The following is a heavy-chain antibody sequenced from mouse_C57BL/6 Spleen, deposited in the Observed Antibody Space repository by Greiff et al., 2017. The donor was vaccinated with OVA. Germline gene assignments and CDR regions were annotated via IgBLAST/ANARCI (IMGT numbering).Heavy chain of an antibody. Sequence: QVQLQQSGPELVKPGASVKLSCKASGYTFTSYDINWVKQRPGQGLEWIGWIYPRDGSTKYNEKFKGKATLTVDTSSSTAYMERHSLTSEDSAVYFCARSVHYYGSSYGYFDVWGTGTTVTVSS. CDR1: GYTFTSYD. D-gene: IGHD1-1*01. V-gene: IGHV1-85*01. CDR2: IYPRDGST. J-gene: IGHJ1*03. CDR3: ARSVHYYGSSYGYFDV.